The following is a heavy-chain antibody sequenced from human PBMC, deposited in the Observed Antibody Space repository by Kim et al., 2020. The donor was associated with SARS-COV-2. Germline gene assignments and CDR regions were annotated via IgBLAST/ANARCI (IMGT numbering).Heavy chain of an antibody. D-gene: IGHD7-27*01. V-gene: IGHV4-39*01. J-gene: IGHJ5*02. CDR2: IYYSGST. CDR1: GGSISSSSSY. CDR3: ARRPLGHWFDP. Sequence: SETLSLTCTASGGSISSSSSYWGWIRQPPGKGLEWIGNIYYSGSTYYNPSLKSRVTISVDTSKNQFSLKLSSVTAADTAVYYCARRPLGHWFDPWGQGALVTVSS.